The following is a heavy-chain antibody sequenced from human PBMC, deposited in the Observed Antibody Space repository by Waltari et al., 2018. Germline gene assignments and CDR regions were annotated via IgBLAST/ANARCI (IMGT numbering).Heavy chain of an antibody. D-gene: IGHD6-13*01. J-gene: IGHJ4*02. CDR3: ARDRANYGAAAGTHDY. V-gene: IGHV4-61*02. CDR2: IYTSGST. Sequence: QVQLQESGPGLVKPSQTLSLTCTVSGGSISSGSYYWSWIRQPAGKGLEWIGRIYTSGSTNYNPSLKSRVTISVDTSKNQFSLKLSSVTAADTAVYYCARDRANYGAAAGTHDYWGQGTLVTVSS. CDR1: GGSISSGSYY.